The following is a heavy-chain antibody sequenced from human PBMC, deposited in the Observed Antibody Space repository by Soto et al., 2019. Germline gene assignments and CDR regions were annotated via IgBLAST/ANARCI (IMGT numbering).Heavy chain of an antibody. CDR1: GFTFSSYA. CDR3: AKDRNTYYDFWSGSNYFDY. Sequence: GGSLRLSCAASGFTFSSYAMSWVRQAQGKGLEWVSAISGSGGSTYYADSVKGRFTISRDNSKNTLYLQMNSLRAEDTAVYYCAKDRNTYYDFWSGSNYFDYWGQGTLVTVSS. D-gene: IGHD3-3*01. V-gene: IGHV3-23*01. CDR2: ISGSGGST. J-gene: IGHJ4*02.